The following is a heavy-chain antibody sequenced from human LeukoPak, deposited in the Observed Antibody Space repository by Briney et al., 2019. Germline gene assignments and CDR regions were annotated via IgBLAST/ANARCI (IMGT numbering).Heavy chain of an antibody. CDR2: IYSSGIF. CDR1: SGSISSPPYY. D-gene: IGHD2-8*01. J-gene: IGHJ3*02. Sequence: SQTLSLTCTVPSGSISSPPYYWSWIRQPAGKEVEWIGRIYSSGIFDYNPSLKSRVTLSIDTSKNSFSLRLSSVTATDTAVYYCARGPGSATKEAFDIWGQGTMVTVSS. V-gene: IGHV4-61*02. CDR3: ARGPGSATKEAFDI.